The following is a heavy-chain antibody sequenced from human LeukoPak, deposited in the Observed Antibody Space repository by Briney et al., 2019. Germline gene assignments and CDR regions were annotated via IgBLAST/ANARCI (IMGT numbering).Heavy chain of an antibody. V-gene: IGHV3-48*01. CDR3: AREPRYSGYCFDY. CDR2: ISSSSTI. D-gene: IGHD5-12*01. Sequence: GGSLRLSCAASGFTFSSYTMNWVRQAPGKGLEWVSYISSSSTIYYADSVKGRFTISRDNAKNSLYLQMNSLRAEDTAVYYCAREPRYSGYCFDYWGQGTLVTVSS. CDR1: GFTFSSYT. J-gene: IGHJ4*02.